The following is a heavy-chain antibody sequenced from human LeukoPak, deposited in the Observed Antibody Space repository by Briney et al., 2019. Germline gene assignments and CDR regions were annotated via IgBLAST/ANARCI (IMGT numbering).Heavy chain of an antibody. V-gene: IGHV3-74*01. CDR1: GFTFSSYW. D-gene: IGHD5-18*01. CDR3: AKDKQLWLSAYFDY. J-gene: IGHJ4*02. Sequence: GALRLSCAASGFTFSSYWMHWVRQVPGKGLVWVSRINSDGSSTNYADSVKGRFTISRDNAKNTLYLQMNSLRAEDTAVYYCAKDKQLWLSAYFDYWGQGTLVTVSS. CDR2: INSDGSST.